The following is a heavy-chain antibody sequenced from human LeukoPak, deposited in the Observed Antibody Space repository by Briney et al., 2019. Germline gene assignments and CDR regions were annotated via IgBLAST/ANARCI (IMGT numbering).Heavy chain of an antibody. Sequence: SETLSLTCTVSGGSISSGDYYWSWIRQPPGKGLEWIGYIYYSGSTHYNPSLKSRVTISVDTSKNQFSLKLSSVTAADTAVYYCASYSSSWYERGGTFDYWGQGTLVTVSS. V-gene: IGHV4-30-4*08. CDR3: ASYSSSWYERGGTFDY. J-gene: IGHJ4*02. D-gene: IGHD6-13*01. CDR1: GGSISSGDYY. CDR2: IYYSGST.